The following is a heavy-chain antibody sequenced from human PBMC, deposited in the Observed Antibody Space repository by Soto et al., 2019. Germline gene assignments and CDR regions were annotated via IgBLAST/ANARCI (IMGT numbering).Heavy chain of an antibody. D-gene: IGHD3-16*01. Sequence: PPASVKVSCKASGYTFTSYGISWVRQAPGQGLEWMGWISAYNGNTNYAQKLQGRVTMTTDTSTSTAYMELRSLRSDDTAVYYCARHSIMITFGGAHDYWGQGTLVTV. CDR3: ARHSIMITFGGAHDY. CDR1: GYTFTSYG. CDR2: ISAYNGNT. V-gene: IGHV1-18*01. J-gene: IGHJ4*02.